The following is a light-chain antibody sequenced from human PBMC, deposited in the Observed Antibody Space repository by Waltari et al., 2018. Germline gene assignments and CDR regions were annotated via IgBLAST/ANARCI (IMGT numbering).Light chain of an antibody. CDR1: NIGSKS. CDR2: DDS. J-gene: IGLJ3*02. CDR3: QVWDGNNDHPWV. Sequence: SYVLTQPPSVSVAPGQTARITCEGNNIGSKSIHWYQQKPGQAPVRVVYDDSDRPSGIPERFSGANSENTATLTISGVEAGDEADFYCQVWDGNNDHPWVFGGGTKLTVL. V-gene: IGLV3-21*02.